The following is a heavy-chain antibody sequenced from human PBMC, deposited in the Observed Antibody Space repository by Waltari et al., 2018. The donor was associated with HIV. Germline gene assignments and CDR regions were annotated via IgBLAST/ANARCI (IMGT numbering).Heavy chain of an antibody. Sequence: QAQLVESGGSAVQPGRSLRLSCVASGFDFINVGMHWVRQAPGKGLEWVAVIWHDGGTKNYADSVKGRFSISRDNSKNTLYLQMNSLRVEDTAVYSCARNSGYRGDSLDLWGQGTMVTV. CDR2: IWHDGGTK. V-gene: IGHV3-33*08. CDR1: GFDFINVG. J-gene: IGHJ3*01. CDR3: ARNSGYRGDSLDL. D-gene: IGHD6-25*01.